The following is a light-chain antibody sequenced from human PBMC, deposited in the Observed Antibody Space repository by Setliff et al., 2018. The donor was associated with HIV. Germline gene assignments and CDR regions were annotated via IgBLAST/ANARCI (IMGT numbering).Light chain of an antibody. CDR3: SSYTSTSTPYV. CDR2: DVS. J-gene: IGLJ1*01. V-gene: IGLV2-14*03. Sequence: QSVLTQPASVSGSPGQSITISCTGPSSDVGGYNSVSWYQQHPGKVPKLMIYDVSNRPSGVSNRFSGSKSGNTASLIISGLQAEDEADYYCSSYTSTSTPYVFGTGTKVTVL. CDR1: SSDVGGYNS.